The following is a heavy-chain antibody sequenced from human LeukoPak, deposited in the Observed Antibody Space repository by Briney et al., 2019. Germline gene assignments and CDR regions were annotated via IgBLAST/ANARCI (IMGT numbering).Heavy chain of an antibody. CDR3: ARHEYSAGMNYGMDV. D-gene: IGHD4-11*01. V-gene: IGHV3-23*01. CDR2: ISGSGVST. J-gene: IGHJ6*02. CDR1: GFTFSSYA. Sequence: GGSLRLSCAASGFTFSSYAMNWVRQAPGKGLEWVSAISGSGVSTYYADSVKGRFTISRDNSKNTLYLQMNSLRAEDTAVYYCARHEYSAGMNYGMDVWGQGATVTVSS.